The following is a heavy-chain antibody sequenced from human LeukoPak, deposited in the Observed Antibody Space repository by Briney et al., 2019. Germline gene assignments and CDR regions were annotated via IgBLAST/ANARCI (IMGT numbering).Heavy chain of an antibody. Sequence: SETLSLTCTVSGGSISSSSYYWGWIRQPPGKGLEWIGSIYYSGSTYYNPSLKSRVTISVDTSKNQFSLKLSSVTAADTAVYYCARVDYYYGSWSMVHWGQGTLVTVSS. CDR3: ARVDYYYGSWSMVH. CDR2: IYYSGST. CDR1: GGSISSSSYY. V-gene: IGHV4-39*07. D-gene: IGHD3-10*01. J-gene: IGHJ4*02.